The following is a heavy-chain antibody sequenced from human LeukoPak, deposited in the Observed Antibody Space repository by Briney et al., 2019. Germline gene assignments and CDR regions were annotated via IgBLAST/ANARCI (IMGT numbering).Heavy chain of an antibody. CDR3: VKDGWES. CDR2: SINGGDT. D-gene: IGHD1-26*01. CDR1: GFTLSHYA. Sequence: GGSLRLSCAASGFTLSHYAMSWVRQAPGKGLEWVSASINGGDTHYADCVKGRFNISRDDSKHTLYLQMNNLRAEDTAVYHCVKDGWESWGQGTLVTVSS. V-gene: IGHV3-23*01. J-gene: IGHJ4*02.